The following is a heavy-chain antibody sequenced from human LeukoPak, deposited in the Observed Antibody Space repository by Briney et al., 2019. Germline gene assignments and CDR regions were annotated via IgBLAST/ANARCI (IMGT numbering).Heavy chain of an antibody. CDR1: GFTFSSYG. D-gene: IGHD6-19*01. CDR3: ARDGYSSGWYGPDY. J-gene: IGHJ4*02. Sequence: GGSLRLSCAASGFTFSSYGMHWVRQAPGKGLEWVAVIWYDGRNKYYADSVKGRFTISRDNSKNTLYLQMNSLRAEDTAVYYCARDGYSSGWYGPDYWGQGTLVTVSS. CDR2: IWYDGRNK. V-gene: IGHV3-33*01.